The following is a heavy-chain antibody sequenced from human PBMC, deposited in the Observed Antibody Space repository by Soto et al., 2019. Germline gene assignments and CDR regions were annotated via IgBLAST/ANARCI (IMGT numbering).Heavy chain of an antibody. J-gene: IGHJ4*02. CDR3: ARSSTSANYFDS. CDR2: IYYSGST. CDR1: GGSISSGGYY. D-gene: IGHD2-2*01. Sequence: QVQLQESGPGLVKPSQTLSLTCTVSGGSISSGGYYWSWIRQHPGKGLEWIGYIYYSGSTYYNPSLXSXXTISVDTSKNQFSLKLSSVTAADTAVYYCARSSTSANYFDSWGQGTLVTVSS. V-gene: IGHV4-31*03.